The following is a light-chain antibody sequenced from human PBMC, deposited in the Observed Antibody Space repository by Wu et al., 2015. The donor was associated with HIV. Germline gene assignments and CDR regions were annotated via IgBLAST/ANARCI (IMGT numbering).Light chain of an antibody. J-gene: IGKJ1*01. CDR3: QQYNSYSPT. CDR1: QSISSW. CDR2: KAS. V-gene: IGKV1-5*03. Sequence: DIQMTQSPSTLSASVGDRVTITCRASQSISSWLAWYQQKPGKAPKVLIYKASSLESGVPSRFSGSGSGTEFTLTISSLHPDDSATYYCQQYNSYSPTFGPGTKVKSN.